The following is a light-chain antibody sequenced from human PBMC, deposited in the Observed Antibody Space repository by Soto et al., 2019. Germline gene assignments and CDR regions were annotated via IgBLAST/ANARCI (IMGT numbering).Light chain of an antibody. CDR3: LQDRNYPRT. J-gene: IGKJ1*01. V-gene: IGKV1-6*01. CDR1: QDIRGD. Sequence: AIQMTQSPSSLSASVGDRVTITCPASQDIRGDLGWYQQKPGKAPKALIYGASNLQSGVPSRFSGSGFGTEFTLTISSLQPEDFATYYCLQDRNYPRTFGQGNK. CDR2: GAS.